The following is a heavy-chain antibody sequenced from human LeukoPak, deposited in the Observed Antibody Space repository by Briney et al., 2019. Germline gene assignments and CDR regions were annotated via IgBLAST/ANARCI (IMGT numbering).Heavy chain of an antibody. Sequence: GGSLRLSCAASGFTFSSYAMHWVRQAPGKGLEWVSGISWNSGSIGYADSVKGRFTISRDNAKNSLYLQMNSLRAEDMALYYCAKSSDSSGYYSPFDYWGQGTLVTVSS. CDR2: ISWNSGSI. V-gene: IGHV3-9*03. D-gene: IGHD3-22*01. CDR1: GFTFSSYA. CDR3: AKSSDSSGYYSPFDY. J-gene: IGHJ4*02.